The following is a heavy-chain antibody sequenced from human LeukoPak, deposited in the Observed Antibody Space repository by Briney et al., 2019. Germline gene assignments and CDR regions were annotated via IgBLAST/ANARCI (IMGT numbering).Heavy chain of an antibody. V-gene: IGHV3-20*04. CDR1: GFTFDDYG. D-gene: IGHD3-22*01. CDR3: ARDSYYYDSSAEYGDDAFDI. Sequence: GGSLRLSCAASGFTFDDYGMSWVRQAPGKGLEWVSGINWNGGSTGYGDSVKGRLTISRDNAKNSLYLQINSVKAEDTTLYYCARDSYYYDSSAEYGDDAFDIWGQGTMVTVSS. J-gene: IGHJ3*02. CDR2: INWNGGST.